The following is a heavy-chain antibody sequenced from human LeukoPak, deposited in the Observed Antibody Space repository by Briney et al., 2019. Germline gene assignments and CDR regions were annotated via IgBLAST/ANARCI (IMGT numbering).Heavy chain of an antibody. D-gene: IGHD3-10*01. CDR3: ARDLTSHYYGSGSYYNHSDY. V-gene: IGHV1-2*06. Sequence: ASVKVSCKASGYTFTGYYMHWVRQAPGQGLEWMGRINPNSGGTNYAQKFQGRVTMTRDTSISTAYMELSRLGSDDTAVYYCARDLTSHYYGSGSYYNHSDYWGQGTLVTVSS. J-gene: IGHJ4*02. CDR1: GYTFTGYY. CDR2: INPNSGGT.